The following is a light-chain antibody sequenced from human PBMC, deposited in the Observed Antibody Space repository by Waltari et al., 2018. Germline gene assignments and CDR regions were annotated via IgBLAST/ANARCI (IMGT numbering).Light chain of an antibody. CDR2: DAS. CDR1: QSVSSY. CDR3: QQRSNWPPKLT. Sequence: EIVLTQSPATLSLSPGERATLSCRASQSVSSYLAWYQQKPGQAPRLLIYDASNRATGIPARFSGSGSGTDFTLTISSLEPEDFAVYYCQQRSNWPPKLTFGGGAKVEIK. V-gene: IGKV3-11*01. J-gene: IGKJ4*01.